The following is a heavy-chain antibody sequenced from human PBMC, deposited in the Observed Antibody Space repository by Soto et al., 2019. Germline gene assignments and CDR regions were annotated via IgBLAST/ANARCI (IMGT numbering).Heavy chain of an antibody. D-gene: IGHD2-21*01. Sequence: SETLSLTCAVFGGSFSGYYSIWIRQPPGKGLEWIGEINHSGSTNYNPSIKSQITISVDTSKNQFSLELSSVTAADTAVYYFARGYSAVGAYWGQGTPVTVSS. J-gene: IGHJ4*02. CDR3: ARGYSAVGAY. CDR2: INHSGST. CDR1: GGSFSGYY. V-gene: IGHV4-34*01.